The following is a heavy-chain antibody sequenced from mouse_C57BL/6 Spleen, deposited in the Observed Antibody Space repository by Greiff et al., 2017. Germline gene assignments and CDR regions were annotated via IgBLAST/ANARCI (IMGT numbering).Heavy chain of an antibody. V-gene: IGHV1-5*01. J-gene: IGHJ2*01. D-gene: IGHD1-1*01. CDR2: IYPGNSDT. CDR1: GYTFTSYW. Sequence: VQLQQSGPELVKPGASVKMSCKTSGYTFTSYWMHWVKQRPGQGLEWIGAIYPGNSDTSYNQKFKGKAKLTAVTSASTAYMELSSLTNEDSSVYYCTRERVVGPFDYWGQGTTLTVSS. CDR3: TRERVVGPFDY.